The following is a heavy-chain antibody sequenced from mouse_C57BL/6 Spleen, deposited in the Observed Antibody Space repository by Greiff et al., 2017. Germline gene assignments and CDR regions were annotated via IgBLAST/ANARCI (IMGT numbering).Heavy chain of an antibody. J-gene: IGHJ2*01. CDR2: ISYDGSN. CDR3: ARVSIYDGYYFFDY. D-gene: IGHD2-3*01. CDR1: GYSITSGYY. V-gene: IGHV3-6*01. Sequence: VQLKESGPGLVKPSQSLSLTCSVTGYSITSGYYWNWIRQFPGNKLEWMGYISYDGSNNYNPSPKNRISITRDTSKNQFFLKLNSVTTEDTATYYCARVSIYDGYYFFDYWGQGTTLTVSS.